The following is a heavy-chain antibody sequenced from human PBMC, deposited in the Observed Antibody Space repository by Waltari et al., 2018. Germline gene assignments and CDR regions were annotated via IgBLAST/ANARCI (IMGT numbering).Heavy chain of an antibody. V-gene: IGHV3-23*03. CDR2: IYSCGSST. J-gene: IGHJ4*02. Sequence: EVQLLESGGGLVQPGGSLRLSCAVSGFTFSSYAMNWVRQAPGKGLEWVSVIYSCGSSTYYADSVKGRFTISRDNSKNTLYLQMNSLRAEDTAVYYCARVGSGWPNFDYWGQGTLVTVSS. CDR1: GFTFSSYA. CDR3: ARVGSGWPNFDY. D-gene: IGHD6-19*01.